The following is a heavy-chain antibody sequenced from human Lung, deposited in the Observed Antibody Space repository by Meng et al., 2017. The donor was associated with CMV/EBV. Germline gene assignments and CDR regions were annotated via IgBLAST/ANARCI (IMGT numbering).Heavy chain of an antibody. CDR1: GFTFSDHH. CDR3: ADLAEAFGMDV. V-gene: IGHV3-72*01. CDR2: IKKKADSYTT. J-gene: IGHJ6*02. D-gene: IGHD6-19*01. Sequence: GGSXRLSCAASGFTFSDHHMDWVRQAPGRGLEWVGEIKKKADSYTTHYAGSVKGRFTISRDDSKNSVYLQLSSLKTEDSAVYYCADLAEAFGMDVWGQGTTVTVSS.